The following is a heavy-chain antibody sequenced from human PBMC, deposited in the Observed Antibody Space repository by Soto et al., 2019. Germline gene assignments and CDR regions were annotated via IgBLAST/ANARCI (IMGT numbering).Heavy chain of an antibody. CDR2: IDPSDSYT. Sequence: PGESLKISCKGSGYSFTSYWISWVRQMPGKGLEWMGRIDPSDSYTNYSPSFQGHVTISADKSISTAYLQWSSLKASDTAMYDCARHLGPNYYDSSGTAGFDAFDIWGQGTTVTVSS. CDR1: GYSFTSYW. V-gene: IGHV5-10-1*01. J-gene: IGHJ3*02. CDR3: ARHLGPNYYDSSGTAGFDAFDI. D-gene: IGHD3-22*01.